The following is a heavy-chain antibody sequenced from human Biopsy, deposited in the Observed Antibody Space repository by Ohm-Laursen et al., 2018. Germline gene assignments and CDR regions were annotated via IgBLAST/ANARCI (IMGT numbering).Heavy chain of an antibody. D-gene: IGHD1-26*01. J-gene: IGHJ3*02. Sequence: SETLSLTCAVSGDSINNYYWSWIRQPAGKGLEWMGRIYTSGSPNYNLSLESRVTMSVDTSKNQFSLNLSSVTAADTAVYYCARGTGRYYVYGAFDIWGQGTVVTVSS. V-gene: IGHV4-4*07. CDR3: ARGTGRYYVYGAFDI. CDR2: IYTSGSP. CDR1: GDSINNYY.